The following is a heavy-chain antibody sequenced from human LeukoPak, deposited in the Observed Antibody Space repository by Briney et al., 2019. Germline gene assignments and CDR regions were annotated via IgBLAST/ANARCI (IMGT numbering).Heavy chain of an antibody. CDR2: ISSSGGTK. D-gene: IGHD5-12*01. CDR3: AKLGFSDYDPKDY. Sequence: GGSLRLSCAAPGFTFSSYEMNWVRQAPGKGLEWVSQISSSGGTKYYADSVKGRFTISRDNAKNSVYLQMNTLRAEDTAVYYCAKLGFSDYDPKDYWGQGTLVTVSS. J-gene: IGHJ4*02. CDR1: GFTFSSYE. V-gene: IGHV3-48*03.